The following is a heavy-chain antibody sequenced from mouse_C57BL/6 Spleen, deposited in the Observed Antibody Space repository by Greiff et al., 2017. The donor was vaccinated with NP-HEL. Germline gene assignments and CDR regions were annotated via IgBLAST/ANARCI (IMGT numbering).Heavy chain of an antibody. CDR1: GYTFTDYN. J-gene: IGHJ4*01. CDR2: INPNNGGT. Sequence: EVQRVESGPELVKPGASVKIPCKASGYTFTDYNMDWVKQSHGKSLEWIGDINPNNGGTIYNQKFKGKATLTVDKSSSTAYMELRSLTSEDTAVYYCARGGLYYSNYDYYAMDYWGQGTSVTVSS. CDR3: ARGGLYYSNYDYYAMDY. V-gene: IGHV1-18*01. D-gene: IGHD2-5*01.